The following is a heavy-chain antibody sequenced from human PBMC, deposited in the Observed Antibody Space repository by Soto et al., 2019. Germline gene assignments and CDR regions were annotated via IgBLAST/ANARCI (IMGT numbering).Heavy chain of an antibody. Sequence: VQLQQSGTGLVKPSETLSLTCRVSGGSVSSGSFHWSWIRESPGKGLQFIGSIFYNGTANYSPSLKNQVTLTIDTPMNQFSLKLVYVAAGDTAVYYCARLVGWYDFDFSGQGNLITV. V-gene: IGHV4-61*01. CDR1: GGSVSSGSFH. CDR3: ARLVGWYDFDF. D-gene: IGHD6-19*01. J-gene: IGHJ4*02. CDR2: IFYNGTA.